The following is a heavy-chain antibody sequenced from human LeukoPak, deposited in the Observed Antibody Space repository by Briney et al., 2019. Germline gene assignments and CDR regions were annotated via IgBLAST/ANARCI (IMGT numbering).Heavy chain of an antibody. CDR1: GFTFSSYD. D-gene: IGHD5-18*01. CDR2: IGTAGDT. J-gene: IGHJ6*02. CDR3: ARSTAMVTLGDYGMDV. V-gene: IGHV3-13*01. Sequence: GGSLRLSCAASGFTFSSYDMHWVRLATGKGLEWVSSIGTAGDTYYPGSVKGRFTISRENAKNSLYLQMNSLRAGDTAVYYCARSTAMVTLGDYGMDVWGQGTTVTVSS.